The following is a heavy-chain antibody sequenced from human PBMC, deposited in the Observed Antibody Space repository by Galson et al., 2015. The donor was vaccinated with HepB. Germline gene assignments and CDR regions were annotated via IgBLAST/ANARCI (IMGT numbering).Heavy chain of an antibody. J-gene: IGHJ6*02. CDR3: AKGMSGYLVYYYGMDV. D-gene: IGHD3-3*01. V-gene: IGHV3-23*01. CDR2: ISGSGGST. Sequence: SLRLSCAASGFTFSSYDMSWVRQAPGKGLEWVSTISGSGGSTYYADSVKGRFTISRDNSKNTLYLQMNSLRAEDTAVYYCAKGMSGYLVYYYGMDVWGQVTTVTVSS. CDR1: GFTFSSYD.